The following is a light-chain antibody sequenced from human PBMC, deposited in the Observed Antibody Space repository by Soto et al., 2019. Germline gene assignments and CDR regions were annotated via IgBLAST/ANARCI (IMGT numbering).Light chain of an antibody. Sequence: QSALTQPASVSGSPGQSITISCTGTSSDIGDYDYVSWYQHLPGKAPKLLIFDVTHRPSGVYDRFSGSKYGNTASLTISGVRPEDEAAYYCCCYTDIAHDVVFGGGTKLTVL. CDR1: SSDIGDYDY. J-gene: IGLJ2*01. CDR2: DVT. CDR3: CCYTDIAHDVV. V-gene: IGLV2-14*01.